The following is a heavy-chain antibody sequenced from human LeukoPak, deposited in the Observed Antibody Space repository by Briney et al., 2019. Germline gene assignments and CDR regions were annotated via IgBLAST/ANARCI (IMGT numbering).Heavy chain of an antibody. CDR2: ISVDGDTT. CDR3: AQGYSSGWFPN. CDR1: GFSISSYG. D-gene: IGHD6-19*01. V-gene: IGHV3-23*01. J-gene: IGHJ4*02. Sequence: PGGSLRLSCAVSGFSISSYGMSWVRQPPGKGLEWISAISVDGDTTYYADSVKGRFIIFRDNSENTLYLQMNSLRTEDTAVYYCAQGYSSGWFPNWGQGSLVSVSS.